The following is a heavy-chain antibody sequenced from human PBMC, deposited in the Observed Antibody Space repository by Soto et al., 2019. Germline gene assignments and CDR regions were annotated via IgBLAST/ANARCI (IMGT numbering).Heavy chain of an antibody. CDR2: INPNSGGT. Sequence: QVQLVQSGAEVKKPGASVKVSCKASGYTFTGYYMHWVRQAPGQGLEWMGWINPNSGGTNYAQKLQGWVTMTRDTSISTAYMELSRLRSDDTAVYYCARGGVYSGYGPYYYYGMDVWGQGTTVTVSS. V-gene: IGHV1-2*04. CDR3: ARGGVYSGYGPYYYYGMDV. CDR1: GYTFTGYY. D-gene: IGHD5-12*01. J-gene: IGHJ6*02.